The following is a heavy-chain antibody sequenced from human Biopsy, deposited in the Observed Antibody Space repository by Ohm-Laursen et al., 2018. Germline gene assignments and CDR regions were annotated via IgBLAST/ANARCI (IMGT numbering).Heavy chain of an antibody. J-gene: IGHJ5*02. CDR1: GYTFTTYY. V-gene: IGHV1-46*01. Sequence: GASVKVSCKASGYTFTTYYIHWVRQAPGQGLEWMGIINPGGNSTAYTQNFQGRVTMTRDTSISTAYVDLSSLRSDDTAVYYCTRGGYYYDSLAYYYWFDPWGQGTLVTVSS. CDR3: TRGGYYYDSLAYYYWFDP. D-gene: IGHD3-22*01. CDR2: INPGGNST.